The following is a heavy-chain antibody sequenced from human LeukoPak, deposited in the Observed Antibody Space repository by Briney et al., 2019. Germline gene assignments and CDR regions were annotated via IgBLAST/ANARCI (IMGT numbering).Heavy chain of an antibody. CDR3: ASGGNSSGYYYVGYFQH. Sequence: SVKVSFKASGGTFSSYAISWVRQAPGQGLEWMGRIIPILGIANYAQKFQGRVTITADKSTSTAYMELSSLRSEDTAVYYCASGGNSSGYYYVGYFQHWGQGTLVTVSS. J-gene: IGHJ1*01. D-gene: IGHD3-22*01. V-gene: IGHV1-69*04. CDR1: GGTFSSYA. CDR2: IIPILGIA.